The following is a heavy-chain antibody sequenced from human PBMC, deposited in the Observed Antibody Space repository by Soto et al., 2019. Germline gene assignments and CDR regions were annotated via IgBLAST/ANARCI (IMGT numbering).Heavy chain of an antibody. D-gene: IGHD2-15*01. CDR2: ISVSVSST. CDR3: AKVLLYCSGDSCPPPVY. J-gene: IGHJ4*02. CDR1: GFTFSSYA. V-gene: IGHV3-23*01. Sequence: VQLLESGGGLVQPGGSLRLSCAASGFTFSSYAMNWVRQAPGKGLEWVSAISVSVSSTYYADSVKGRFTISRNNSQNTLCLQMNSLRAEDTAIYYCAKVLLYCSGDSCPPPVYWGQGTLVTVSS.